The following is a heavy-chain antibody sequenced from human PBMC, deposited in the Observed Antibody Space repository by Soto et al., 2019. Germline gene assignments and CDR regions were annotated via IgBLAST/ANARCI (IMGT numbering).Heavy chain of an antibody. V-gene: IGHV1-2*02. CDR2: INPNSGAT. CDR1: GYTFTGYF. Sequence: GASVKVSCKAFGYTFTGYFMHCVRQAPEQGLEWLGWINPNSGATKYAQKFKGRVTLTRDTSINTAYMEMSMLRSDDTAVYYCARGGGTIPAPLAWGQGTPVTVSS. CDR3: ARGGGTIPAPLA. J-gene: IGHJ5*02. D-gene: IGHD3-3*01.